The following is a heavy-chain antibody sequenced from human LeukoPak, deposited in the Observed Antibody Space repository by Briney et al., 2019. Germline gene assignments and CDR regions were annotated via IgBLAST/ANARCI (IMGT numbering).Heavy chain of an antibody. J-gene: IGHJ3*01. Sequence: SETLSFTCTVSGGSISSYYWSWIRQPAGKGLEWIGYIYYSGSTNYNPSLKSRVTISVDTSKNQFSLNLSSVTAADTAVYYCARRWVYDKRAFDAWGQGTMVTVSS. CDR2: IYYSGST. D-gene: IGHD3-16*01. CDR3: ARRWVYDKRAFDA. V-gene: IGHV4-59*08. CDR1: GGSISSYY.